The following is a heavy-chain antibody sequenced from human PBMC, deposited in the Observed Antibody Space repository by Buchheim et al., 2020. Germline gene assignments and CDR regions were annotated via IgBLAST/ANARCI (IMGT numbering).Heavy chain of an antibody. CDR2: IYHSGST. Sequence: QVQLQESGPGLVKPSGTLSLTCAVSGGSISSSNWWSWVRQPPGKGLEWIGEIYHSGSTNYNPPLKSRVTISVDKSKNQFSPKLSSVTAADTAVYYCARVYDIVVVVAEKGSNYGMDVWDQGTT. V-gene: IGHV4-4*02. CDR3: ARVYDIVVVVAEKGSNYGMDV. CDR1: GGSISSSNW. D-gene: IGHD2-15*01. J-gene: IGHJ6*02.